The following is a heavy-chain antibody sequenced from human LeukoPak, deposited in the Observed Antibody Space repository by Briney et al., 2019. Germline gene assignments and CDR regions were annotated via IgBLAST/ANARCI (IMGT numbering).Heavy chain of an antibody. CDR3: ARDQWGTGSDLDY. CDR2: ISGSGGST. V-gene: IGHV3-23*01. D-gene: IGHD3-16*01. J-gene: IGHJ4*02. CDR1: GFTFSSYA. Sequence: PGGSLRLSCAASGFTFSSYAMSWVRQAPGKGLEWVSAISGSGGSTYYADSVKGRFTISRDNSKNMLYLQMNSLRAEDTAVYYCARDQWGTGSDLDYWGQGTLVTVSS.